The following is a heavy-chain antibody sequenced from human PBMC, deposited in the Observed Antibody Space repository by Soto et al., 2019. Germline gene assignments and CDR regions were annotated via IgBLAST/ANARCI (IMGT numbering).Heavy chain of an antibody. D-gene: IGHD3-10*01. J-gene: IGHJ6*02. V-gene: IGHV4-59*08. CDR1: GGSISSYY. CDR3: ARGWVGWFGELHYYYGMDV. Sequence: ETLSLTCTVSGGSISSYYWSWIRQPPGKGLEWIGYIYYSGSTNYNPSLKSRVTISVDTSKNQFSLKLSSVTAADTAVYYCARGWVGWFGELHYYYGMDVWGQGTTVTVSS. CDR2: IYYSGST.